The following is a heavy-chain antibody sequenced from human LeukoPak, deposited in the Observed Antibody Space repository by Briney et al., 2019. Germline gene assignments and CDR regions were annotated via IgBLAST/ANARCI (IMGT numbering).Heavy chain of an antibody. D-gene: IGHD2-2*01. Sequence: SVKVSCKASGGTFSSYAVGWVRQAPGQGLEWMGGIIPIFGTANYAQKFQGRVTITTDESTSTAYMELSSLRSEDTAVYYCARGYCSSTSCYPFFDYWGQGTLVTVSS. CDR1: GGTFSSYA. J-gene: IGHJ4*02. CDR3: ARGYCSSTSCYPFFDY. V-gene: IGHV1-69*05. CDR2: IIPIFGTA.